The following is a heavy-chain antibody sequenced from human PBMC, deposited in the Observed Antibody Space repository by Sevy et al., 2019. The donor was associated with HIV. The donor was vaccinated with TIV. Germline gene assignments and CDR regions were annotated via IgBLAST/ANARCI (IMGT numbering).Heavy chain of an antibody. V-gene: IGHV3-72*01. D-gene: IGHD5-18*01. CDR3: GRVLYTYGYLDY. J-gene: IGHJ4*02. CDR1: GFTFSDYY. Sequence: GGSLRLSCAASGFTFSDYYMDWVRQAPGKGLEWVGRSRNKANSYTIEYAAYVKGRFTISRDDSKNSLYLQMNSLKTEDTAVYYCGRVLYTYGYLDYWGQGTLVTVSS. CDR2: SRNKANSYTI.